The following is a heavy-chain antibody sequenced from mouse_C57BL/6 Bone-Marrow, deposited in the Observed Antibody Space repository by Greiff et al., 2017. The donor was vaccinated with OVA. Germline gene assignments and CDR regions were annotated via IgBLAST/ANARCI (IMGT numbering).Heavy chain of an antibody. CDR3: ASFYDYEWFAY. Sequence: VQLVESGAELVKPGASVKISCKASGYAFSSYWMNWVKQRPGKGLEWIGQIYPGDGDTNYNGKFKGKATLTADKSSSTAYMQLSSLTSEDSAVYFCASFYDYEWFAYWGQGTLVTVSA. CDR2: IYPGDGDT. D-gene: IGHD2-4*01. J-gene: IGHJ3*01. V-gene: IGHV1-80*01. CDR1: GYAFSSYW.